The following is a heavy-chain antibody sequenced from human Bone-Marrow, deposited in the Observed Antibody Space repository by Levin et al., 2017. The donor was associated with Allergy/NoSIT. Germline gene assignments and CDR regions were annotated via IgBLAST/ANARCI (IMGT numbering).Heavy chain of an antibody. Sequence: LSLTCAASGFILRSHWMSWVRQTSRKGLECVANIKYDGVEKYYVDSVRGRFTISRDNADNSLYLQMSSLRVEDTAVYYCAGGPPYGLRPDYFDSWGQGTLVTVSS. J-gene: IGHJ4*02. D-gene: IGHD4-17*01. CDR1: GFILRSHW. CDR3: AGGPPYGLRPDYFDS. CDR2: IKYDGVEK. V-gene: IGHV3-7*01.